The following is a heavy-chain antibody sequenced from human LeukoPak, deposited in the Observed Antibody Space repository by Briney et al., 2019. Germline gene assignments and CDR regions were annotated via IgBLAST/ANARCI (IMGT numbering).Heavy chain of an antibody. J-gene: IGHJ6*03. Sequence: GGSLRLSCAASGFTFSSYAMSWVRQAPGKGLEWVSSISSSSSHIYYADSVKGRFTISRDNAKNSLYLQMNSLRAEDTAVYYCARVGSHSGSLSLIRRNYKYYYYMDVWGKGTTVTISS. CDR2: ISSSSSHI. V-gene: IGHV3-21*01. D-gene: IGHD3-10*01. CDR1: GFTFSSYA. CDR3: ARVGSHSGSLSLIRRNYKYYYYMDV.